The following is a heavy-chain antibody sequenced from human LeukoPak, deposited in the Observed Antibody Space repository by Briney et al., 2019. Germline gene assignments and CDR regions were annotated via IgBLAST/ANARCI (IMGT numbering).Heavy chain of an antibody. V-gene: IGHV3-7*01. CDR3: ARDMTYPADSSGNWFDL. CDR2: IKQDGSEK. CDR1: GFTFSSYW. J-gene: IGHJ5*02. D-gene: IGHD3-22*01. Sequence: GGSLRLSCAASGFTFSSYWMSWVRQAPGKGLEWVANIKQDGSEKYYVDSVKGRFTISRDNAKNSLYLQMNSLRAEDTAVYYCARDMTYPADSSGNWFDLWGQGTLVTVSS.